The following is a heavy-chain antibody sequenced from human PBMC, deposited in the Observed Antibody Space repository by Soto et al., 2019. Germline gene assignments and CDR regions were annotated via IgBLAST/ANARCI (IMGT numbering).Heavy chain of an antibody. CDR1: GYSFTSYE. CDR3: ARGPDLVSYYYYYMGV. V-gene: IGHV1-8*01. J-gene: IGHJ6*03. Sequence: QVQLVQSGAEVKKPGASVKVSCKASGYSFTSYEIYWVRQATGQGLEWMGWMNPNSGNTGYSQKRQGRVPMTRNTSIRPAYMELTSLRSEDTAVYYCARGPDLVSYYYYYMGVWGKGTTVTVSS. D-gene: IGHD3-16*01. CDR2: MNPNSGNT.